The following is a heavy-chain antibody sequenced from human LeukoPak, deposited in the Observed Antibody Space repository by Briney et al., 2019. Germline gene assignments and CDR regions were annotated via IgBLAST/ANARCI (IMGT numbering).Heavy chain of an antibody. CDR2: IYPGDSDT. Sequence: GESLKISCKGSGYSFTSYWIGWVRQMPGKGLEWMGIIYPGDSDTRYSPSFQGQVTISADKSISTAYLQWSSLKASDTAMYYCARHGDPMVYYYYMDVWGKGTTVTVSS. CDR1: GYSFTSYW. V-gene: IGHV5-51*01. CDR3: ARHGDPMVYYYYMDV. J-gene: IGHJ6*03. D-gene: IGHD7-27*01.